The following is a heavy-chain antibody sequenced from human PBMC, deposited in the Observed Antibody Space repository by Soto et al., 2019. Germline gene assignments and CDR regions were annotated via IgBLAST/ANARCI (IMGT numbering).Heavy chain of an antibody. J-gene: IGHJ6*02. CDR3: ARHLSVAAAAPSPYYYYYGMDV. Sequence: PSETLSLTCTVSGGSISSSSYYWGWIRQPPGKGLEWIGSIYYSGSTYYNPSLKSRVTISVDTSKNQFSLKLSSVTAADTAVYYCARHLSVAAAAPSPYYYYYGMDVWGQGTTVTVSS. V-gene: IGHV4-39*01. CDR1: GGSISSSSYY. D-gene: IGHD6-13*01. CDR2: IYYSGST.